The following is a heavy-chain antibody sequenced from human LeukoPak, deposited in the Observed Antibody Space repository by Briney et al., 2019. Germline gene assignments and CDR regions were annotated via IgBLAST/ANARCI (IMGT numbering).Heavy chain of an antibody. CDR1: GYSISSGYY. D-gene: IGHD4-23*01. CDR3: ARGQGDYGGNSYYYYYMDV. J-gene: IGHJ6*03. Sequence: PSETLSLTCAVSGYSISSGYYWGWIRQPPGKGLEWIGSIYHSGNAYYNPSLKSRVTISVDTSKNQFSLKLSSVTAADTAVYYRARGQGDYGGNSYYYYYMDVWGKGTTVTVSS. CDR2: IYHSGNA. V-gene: IGHV4-38-2*01.